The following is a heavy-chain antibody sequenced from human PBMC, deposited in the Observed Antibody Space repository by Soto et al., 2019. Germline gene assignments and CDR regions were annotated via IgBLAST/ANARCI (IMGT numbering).Heavy chain of an antibody. J-gene: IGHJ6*02. V-gene: IGHV5-51*01. D-gene: IGHD6-13*01. CDR3: ATTSAAGKYYYCMDV. Sequence: PGESLKISCKGSGYSFTSYWIGWVRQMPGKGLEWMGIIYPGDSDTRYSPSFQGQVTISADKSISTAYLQWSSLKASDTAMYYCATTSAAGKYYYCMDVWDQGTTVTVSS. CDR1: GYSFTSYW. CDR2: IYPGDSDT.